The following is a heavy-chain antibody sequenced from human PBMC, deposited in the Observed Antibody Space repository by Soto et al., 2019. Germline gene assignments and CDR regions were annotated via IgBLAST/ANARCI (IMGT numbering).Heavy chain of an antibody. CDR2: INHSGSA. CDR1: GESFSGYI. J-gene: IGHJ4*02. V-gene: IGHV4-34*01. Sequence: SETLSLTCAVYGESFSGYIWTWIRQTPGKGLQWIGQINHSGSAYYNPSLKSRATISVHTSNSQFSLELSSVTAADTAVYYCARGLITGSHYSGGWYYFDSWGQGTQVTVSS. CDR3: ARGLITGSHYSGGWYYFDS. D-gene: IGHD6-19*01.